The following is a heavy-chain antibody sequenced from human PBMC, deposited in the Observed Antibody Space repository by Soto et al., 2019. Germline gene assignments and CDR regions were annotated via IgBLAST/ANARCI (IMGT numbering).Heavy chain of an antibody. CDR2: IIPMFNIT. Sequence: QVLLVQSGAQVKNPVSSVKVSCKASGGTFISYVYNWVRQAPGQGLEWMGGIIPMFNITNFAQKFQGRITITADESTNTAYMELSSLRSEDTTVYYCARWPTVSRPIYGMDVWGQGTTVTVSS. D-gene: IGHD4-4*01. J-gene: IGHJ6*01. CDR1: GGTFISYV. V-gene: IGHV1-69*01. CDR3: ARWPTVSRPIYGMDV.